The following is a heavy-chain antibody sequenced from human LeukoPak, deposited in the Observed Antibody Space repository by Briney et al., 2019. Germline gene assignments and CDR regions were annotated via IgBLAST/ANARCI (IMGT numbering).Heavy chain of an antibody. Sequence: PGGSMRLSCAAYGFSFINYGMGWVRQAQGKVLEWVSALSGSGSYTFYGDSLKGRFTISIDNSKNTLYLQMNSLRAEDTAIYYCAKRAYSGSYYAAFDIWGQGTMVTVSS. J-gene: IGHJ3*02. CDR3: AKRAYSGSYYAAFDI. CDR1: GFSFINYG. V-gene: IGHV3-23*01. CDR2: LSGSGSYT. D-gene: IGHD1-26*01.